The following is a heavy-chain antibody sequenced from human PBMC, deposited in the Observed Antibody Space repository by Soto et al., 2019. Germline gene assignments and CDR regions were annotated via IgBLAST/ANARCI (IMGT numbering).Heavy chain of an antibody. CDR3: ARFVRSCSGTTCYTRADV. CDR2: IYYSGST. J-gene: IGHJ6*02. CDR1: GGSISSYY. Sequence: SETLSLTCTVSGGSISSYYWSWIRQPPGKGLEWIGYIYYSGSTNYNPSLKSRVTISVDTSKNQFSLKLRSVIVADTAVYHCARFVRSCSGTTCYTRADVWGQGTTVTVSS. V-gene: IGHV4-59*01. D-gene: IGHD2-2*02.